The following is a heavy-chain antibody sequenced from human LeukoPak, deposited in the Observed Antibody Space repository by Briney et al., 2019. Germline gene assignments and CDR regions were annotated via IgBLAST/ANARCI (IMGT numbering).Heavy chain of an antibody. J-gene: IGHJ4*02. V-gene: IGHV4-59*01. CDR2: VCYSGNT. CDR1: GASISSYC. CDR3: ARDRWYYYGSGTYESSYFDQ. Sequence: SETLSLTCTVSGASISSYCWSWIRQPPGKGLEWIGYVCYSGNTNYNPSLKTRVTMSVDTSKNQFSLKLNSVTAADTAVYYCARDRWYYYGSGTYESSYFDQWGQGTLVTVSS. D-gene: IGHD3-10*01.